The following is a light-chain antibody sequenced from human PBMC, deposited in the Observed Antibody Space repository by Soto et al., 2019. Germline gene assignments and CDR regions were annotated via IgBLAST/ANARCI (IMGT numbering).Light chain of an antibody. CDR2: DAS. Sequence: EIVLTQSPCTLSLSPGQRATLSCRASQSVSSSSLAWYQQTRGHAPRLLIHDASSRATGIPDSFSGSGSGTDFTLTISRLEHEDFAAYYCQQYGSSHLWTFGQGTKVDIK. V-gene: IGKV3-20*01. J-gene: IGKJ1*01. CDR1: QSVSSSS. CDR3: QQYGSSHLWT.